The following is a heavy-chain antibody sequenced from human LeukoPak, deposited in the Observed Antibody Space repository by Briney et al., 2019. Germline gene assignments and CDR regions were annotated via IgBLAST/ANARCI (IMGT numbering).Heavy chain of an antibody. J-gene: IGHJ4*02. CDR1: GFTFSTYA. CDR2: ITGSGGST. D-gene: IGHD2-21*02. CDR3: AKEAGAYGGNSGVNFDS. Sequence: GGSLRLSCAASGFTFSTYATSWVRQAPGKGLEWVSAITGSGGSTYYADSVRGRFTVSRDNSKNTLYLQMSSLRAEDTATYFCAKEAGAYGGNSGVNFDSWGQGTLVTVSS. V-gene: IGHV3-23*01.